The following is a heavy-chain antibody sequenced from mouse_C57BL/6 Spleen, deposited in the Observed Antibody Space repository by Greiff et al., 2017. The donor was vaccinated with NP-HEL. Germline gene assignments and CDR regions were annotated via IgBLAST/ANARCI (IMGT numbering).Heavy chain of an antibody. Sequence: VQLQESGAELAKPGASVKLSCKASGYTFTSYWMHWVKQRPGQGLEWIGYINPSSGYTRYNQKFKDKATLTADTSSSTAYMQLSSLTYEDSAVYYCSRFGNWDGVAYWGQGALVTVSA. D-gene: IGHD4-1*02. CDR3: SRFGNWDGVAY. CDR1: GYTFTSYW. J-gene: IGHJ3*01. V-gene: IGHV1-7*01. CDR2: INPSSGYT.